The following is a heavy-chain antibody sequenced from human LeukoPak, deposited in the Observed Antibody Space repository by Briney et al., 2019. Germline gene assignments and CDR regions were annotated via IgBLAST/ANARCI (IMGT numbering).Heavy chain of an antibody. V-gene: IGHV4-4*07. Sequence: SETLSLTCTVSGGSIHSYWSWIRQPAGKGLEWIGRISGSGTITYNPALQSRLTISIDTSKNQFSLKLMSVTAADTAVYYCAREGGAGYYYYYMDVWGKGTTVTVSS. D-gene: IGHD1-26*01. CDR3: AREGGAGYYYYYMDV. CDR2: ISGSGTI. CDR1: GGSIHSY. J-gene: IGHJ6*03.